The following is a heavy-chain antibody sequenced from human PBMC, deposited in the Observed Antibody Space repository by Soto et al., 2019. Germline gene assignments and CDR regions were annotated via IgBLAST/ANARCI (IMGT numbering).Heavy chain of an antibody. CDR3: ARGRRLEYSSSSEY. CDR1: GYTFTGYY. CDR2: INPNSGGT. J-gene: IGHJ4*02. V-gene: IGHV1-2*06. Sequence: GASVKVSCKASGYTFTGYYMHWVRQAPGQGLEWMGRINPNSGGTNYAQKFQGRVTMTRDTSISTAYMELSRLRSDDTAVYYCARGRRLEYSSSSEYWGQGTLVTVSS. D-gene: IGHD6-6*01.